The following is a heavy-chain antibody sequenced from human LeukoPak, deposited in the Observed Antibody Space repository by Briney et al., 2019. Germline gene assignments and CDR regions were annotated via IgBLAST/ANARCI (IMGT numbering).Heavy chain of an antibody. J-gene: IGHJ5*02. V-gene: IGHV3-7*01. CDR3: ARAKIGTHRGTWFDP. CDR1: GFTFSSYW. CDR2: IKQDGSEK. D-gene: IGHD3-10*01. Sequence: GESLRLSCAASGFTFSSYWMSWVRQAPGKGLGWVANIKQDGSEKYYVDSVKGRFTISRDNAKNSLYLQMNSLRAEDTAVYDCARAKIGTHRGTWFDPWGQGTLVTVSS.